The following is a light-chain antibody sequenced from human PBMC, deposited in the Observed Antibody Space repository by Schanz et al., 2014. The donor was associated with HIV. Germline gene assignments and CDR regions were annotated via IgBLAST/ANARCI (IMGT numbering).Light chain of an antibody. CDR3: NSYTSSSTWV. Sequence: QSALTQPASVSGSPGQSITISCSGTSSDIGAFDYVSWYQQYPGKAPKLMIYDVSNRPSGVSNRFSGSKSANTAPLTISGLQADDEADYYCNSYTSSSTWVFGGGTKLTVL. CDR2: DVS. V-gene: IGLV2-14*03. J-gene: IGLJ3*02. CDR1: SSDIGAFDY.